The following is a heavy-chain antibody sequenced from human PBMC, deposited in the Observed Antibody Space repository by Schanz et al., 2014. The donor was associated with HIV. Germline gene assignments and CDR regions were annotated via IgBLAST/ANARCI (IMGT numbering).Heavy chain of an antibody. CDR2: IKQDGSEK. Sequence: EVQLVESGGCLVQPGGSLRLSCAASEFTFSSYWMSWVRQAPGKGLEWVANIKQDGSEKYYVDSVKGRFTISRDNAKNSLYLQMNSLRAEDTAVYYCARGGLQWHPEWLDYWGQGTLVTVSS. CDR1: EFTFSSYW. V-gene: IGHV3-7*01. J-gene: IGHJ4*02. CDR3: ARGGLQWHPEWLDY. D-gene: IGHD3-3*01.